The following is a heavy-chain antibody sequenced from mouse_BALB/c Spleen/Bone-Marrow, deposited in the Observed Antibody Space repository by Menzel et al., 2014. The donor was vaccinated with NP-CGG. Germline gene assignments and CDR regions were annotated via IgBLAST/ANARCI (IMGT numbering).Heavy chain of an antibody. CDR1: GYSITSDYA. J-gene: IGHJ2*01. V-gene: IGHV3-2*02. D-gene: IGHD1-1*01. Sequence: EVQVVESGPGLVKPSQSLSLPCTVTGYSITSDYAWNWIRQFPGNKLEWMGYMSSSGSTSYRPSLKSRISITRDTSKNQFFLQLNSVTAEDTGTYYCARDYYGSSYFDYWGQGTTLTVSS. CDR3: ARDYYGSSYFDY. CDR2: MSSSGST.